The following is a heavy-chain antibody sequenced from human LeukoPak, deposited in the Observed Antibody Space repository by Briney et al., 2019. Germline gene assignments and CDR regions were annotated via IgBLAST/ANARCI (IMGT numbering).Heavy chain of an antibody. J-gene: IGHJ4*02. CDR2: ITGDSKYI. Sequence: GGSPRLSCAASGFTFSSYSMNWVRQAPGKGLEWVSSITGDSKYIYYADSVRGRLTISRDNAKNSLYLQMDSLRAEDTAVYYCARDFDYGDYWGQGTLVTVSS. V-gene: IGHV3-21*01. CDR3: ARDFDYGDY. CDR1: GFTFSSYS.